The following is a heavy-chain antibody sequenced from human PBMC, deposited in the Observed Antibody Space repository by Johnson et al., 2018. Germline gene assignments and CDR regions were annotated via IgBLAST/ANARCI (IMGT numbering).Heavy chain of an antibody. CDR1: GFVFDDYA. V-gene: IGHV3-43D*03. CDR3: AKDRSYYMDV. CDR2: ISWNGGAT. J-gene: IGHJ6*03. D-gene: IGHD3-10*01. Sequence: VQLVQSGGDVAQPGGSLRLSCAVSGFVFDDYAMHWVRQAPGKGLEWISMISWNGGATYYADSVKGRFTVSRDSSKNSVFLQMNSLRPEDTALYYFAKDRSYYMDVWGKGTTVTVSS.